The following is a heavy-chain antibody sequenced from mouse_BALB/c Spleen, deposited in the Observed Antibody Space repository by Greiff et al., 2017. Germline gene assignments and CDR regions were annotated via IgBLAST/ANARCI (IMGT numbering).Heavy chain of an antibody. J-gene: IGHJ4*01. CDR3: ARWDDGYYGRYAMDY. V-gene: IGHV3-1*02. CDR1: GYSITSGYS. CDR2: IHYSGST. D-gene: IGHD2-3*01. Sequence: DVKLVESGPDLVKPSQSLSLTCTVTGYSITSGYSWHWIRQFPGNKLEWMGYIHYSGSTNYNPSLKSRISITRDTSKNQFFLQLNSVTTEDTATYYCARWDDGYYGRYAMDYWGQGTSVTVSS.